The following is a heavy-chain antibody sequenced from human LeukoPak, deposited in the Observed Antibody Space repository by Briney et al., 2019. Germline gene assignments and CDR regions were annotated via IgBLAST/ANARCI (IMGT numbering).Heavy chain of an antibody. CDR1: GFIFSSYA. CDR3: ARDPGYYYGSGSYVYYYYYMDV. Sequence: GGSLRLSCAGPGFIFSSYAMNWVRQAPGKGLEWVSSISSSSSYIYYADSVKGRFTISRDNAKNSLYLQMNSLRAEDTAVYYCARDPGYYYGSGSYVYYYYYMDVWGKGTTVTVSS. D-gene: IGHD3-10*01. CDR2: ISSSSSYI. J-gene: IGHJ6*03. V-gene: IGHV3-21*01.